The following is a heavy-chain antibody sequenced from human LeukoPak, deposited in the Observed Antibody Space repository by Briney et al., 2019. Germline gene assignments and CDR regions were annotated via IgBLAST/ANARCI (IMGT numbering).Heavy chain of an antibody. CDR3: ARDSDITNNYFDSSGHPPGDH. D-gene: IGHD3-22*01. CDR2: ISAYNGDT. Sequence: ASVKVSCKASGYTFTSYGISWVQQAPGQGLEWMGWISAYNGDTNYAQKLQGRVTMTTGTSTRTAYMELRSLRSDDTAVYYCARDSDITNNYFDSSGHPPGDHWGQGTLVTVST. J-gene: IGHJ4*02. V-gene: IGHV1-18*01. CDR1: GYTFTSYG.